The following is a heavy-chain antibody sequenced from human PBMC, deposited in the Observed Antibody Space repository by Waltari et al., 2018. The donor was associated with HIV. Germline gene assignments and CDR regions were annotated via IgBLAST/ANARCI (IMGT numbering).Heavy chain of an antibody. CDR1: GGSFSGYY. CDR2: INHSGST. Sequence: QVQLQQWGAGLLKPSETLSLTCAVYGGSFSGYYWSWIRQPPGKGLEWIGEINHSGSTNYNPSLKSRVTISVDTSKNQFSLKLSSVTAADTAVYYCARISYCSSTSCYRRSGMDVWGQGTTVTVSS. J-gene: IGHJ6*02. D-gene: IGHD2-2*01. CDR3: ARISYCSSTSCYRRSGMDV. V-gene: IGHV4-34*01.